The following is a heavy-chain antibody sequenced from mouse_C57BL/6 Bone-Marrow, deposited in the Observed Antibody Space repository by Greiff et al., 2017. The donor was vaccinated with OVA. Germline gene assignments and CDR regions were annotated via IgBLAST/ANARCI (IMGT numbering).Heavy chain of an antibody. Sequence: QVHVKQSRAELVRPGASVTLSCKASGYTFTDYEMHWVKQTPVPGLEWIGAIDPETGGTAYDQKFKGKAILTSDNSSSTAYMELRSLTSEDSAVYYCTRGYSNYYAMDYWGQGTSVTVSS. CDR2: IDPETGGT. J-gene: IGHJ4*01. V-gene: IGHV1-15*01. CDR1: GYTFTDYE. D-gene: IGHD2-5*01. CDR3: TRGYSNYYAMDY.